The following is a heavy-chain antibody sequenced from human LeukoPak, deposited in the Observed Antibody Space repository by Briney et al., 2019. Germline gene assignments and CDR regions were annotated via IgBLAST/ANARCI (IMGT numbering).Heavy chain of an antibody. CDR3: ARGRWELLGQAAFDI. D-gene: IGHD1-26*01. CDR2: IIPIFGTA. CDR1: GYTFTSYG. V-gene: IGHV1-69*13. J-gene: IGHJ3*02. Sequence: SVKVSCKASGYTFTSYGISWVRQAPGQGLEWMGGIIPIFGTANYAQKFQGRVTITADESTSTAYMELSSLRSEDTAVYYCARGRWELLGQAAFDIWGQGTMVTVSS.